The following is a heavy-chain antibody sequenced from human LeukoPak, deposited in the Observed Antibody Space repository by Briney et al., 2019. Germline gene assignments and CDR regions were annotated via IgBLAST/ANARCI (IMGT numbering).Heavy chain of an antibody. D-gene: IGHD3-22*01. CDR3: ARGAPYTYDSSGYYETDY. J-gene: IGHJ4*02. CDR2: ISSSSSYI. Sequence: PGGSLRLSCAASGFTFSSYSMNWVRQAPGKGLGWVSSISSSSSYIYYADSVKGRFTISRDNAKNSLYLQMNSLRAEDTAVYYCARGAPYTYDSSGYYETDYWGQGTLVTVSS. CDR1: GFTFSSYS. V-gene: IGHV3-21*01.